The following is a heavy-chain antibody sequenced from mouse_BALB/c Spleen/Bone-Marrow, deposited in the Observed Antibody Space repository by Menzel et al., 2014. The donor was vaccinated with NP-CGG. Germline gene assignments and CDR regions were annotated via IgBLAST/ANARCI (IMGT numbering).Heavy chain of an antibody. V-gene: IGHV1-4*01. D-gene: IGHD1-1*01. Sequence: VQLQQSGAELARPGASVKMSCKASGYTFTSYTMHWVKQRPGQGLEWTGYINPSSGYTNYNQKFKDKATLTADKSSSTAYMQLSSLTSEDSAVYYCARCPFYYGLYYYAMDYWGQGTSVTVSS. J-gene: IGHJ4*01. CDR1: GYTFTSYT. CDR3: ARCPFYYGLYYYAMDY. CDR2: INPSSGYT.